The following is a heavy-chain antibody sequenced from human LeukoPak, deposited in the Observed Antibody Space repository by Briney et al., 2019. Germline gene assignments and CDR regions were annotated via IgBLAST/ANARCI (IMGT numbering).Heavy chain of an antibody. CDR1: GYTFTSYG. CDR2: ISAYNGNT. V-gene: IGHV1-18*01. Sequence: PWASVKVSCKASGYTFTSYGIRWVRQAPGQGLEWMGWISAYNGNTNYAQKLQGRVTMTTDTSTSTAYMELRSLRSDDTAVYYCARGRPKGTAMADFDYWGQGTLVTVSS. J-gene: IGHJ4*02. D-gene: IGHD5-18*01. CDR3: ARGRPKGTAMADFDY.